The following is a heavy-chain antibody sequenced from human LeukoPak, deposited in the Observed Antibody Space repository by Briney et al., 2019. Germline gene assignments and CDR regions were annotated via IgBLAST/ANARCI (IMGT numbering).Heavy chain of an antibody. Sequence: QPGGSLRLSCAASGFTFSNYEMNWVRQTPGKGLEWVSYISNSGSTIYYAESVKGRFTISRDNAKNSLYLQMNSLRAEDTAVYYCAGTVAFDYWGQGTLVTVS. D-gene: IGHD4-23*01. CDR1: GFTFSNYE. V-gene: IGHV3-48*03. J-gene: IGHJ4*02. CDR3: AGTVAFDY. CDR2: ISNSGSTI.